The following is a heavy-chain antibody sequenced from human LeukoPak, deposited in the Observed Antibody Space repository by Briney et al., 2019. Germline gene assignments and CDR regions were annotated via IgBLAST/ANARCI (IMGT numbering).Heavy chain of an antibody. CDR3: ARDGDTAMVLGY. CDR1: GFTFSSYS. V-gene: IGHV3-21*01. Sequence: PGGSLRLSCAASGFTFSSYSMNWVRQALGKGLEWVSSISSSSSYIYYADSVKGRFTISRDNAKNSLYLQMNSLRAEDTAVYYCARDGDTAMVLGYWGQGTLVTVSS. CDR2: ISSSSSYI. D-gene: IGHD5-18*01. J-gene: IGHJ4*02.